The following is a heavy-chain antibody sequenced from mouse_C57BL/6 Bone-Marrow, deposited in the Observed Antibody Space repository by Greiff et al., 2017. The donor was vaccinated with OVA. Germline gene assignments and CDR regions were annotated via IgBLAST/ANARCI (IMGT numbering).Heavy chain of an antibody. CDR1: GFTFSDYY. Sequence: DVMLVESGGGLVQPGGSLKLSCAASGFTFSDYYMYWVRQTPEKRLEWVAYISNGGGSTYYPDTVKGRFTISRDNAKNTLYLQMSRLKSEDTAMXYCARGGYYAPFAYWGQGTLVTVSA. J-gene: IGHJ3*01. D-gene: IGHD2-3*01. CDR3: ARGGYYAPFAY. CDR2: ISNGGGST. V-gene: IGHV5-12*01.